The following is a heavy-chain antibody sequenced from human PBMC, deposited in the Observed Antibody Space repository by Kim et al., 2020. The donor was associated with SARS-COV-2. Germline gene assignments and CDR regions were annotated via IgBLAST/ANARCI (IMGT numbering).Heavy chain of an antibody. V-gene: IGHV4-59*01. CDR2: MYYSGST. J-gene: IGHJ4*02. CDR3: ARGFDY. Sequence: SETLSLTCTVSGGSISSYYWSWIRQPPGKGLEWIGYMYYSGSTNYNPSLKSRVTISVDTSKDQFSLKLSSVTAADTAVYYCARGFDYWGQGTLVTVSS. CDR1: GGSISSYY.